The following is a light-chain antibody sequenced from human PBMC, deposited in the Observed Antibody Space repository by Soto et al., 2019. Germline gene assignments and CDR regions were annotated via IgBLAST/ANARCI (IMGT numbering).Light chain of an antibody. CDR1: SSDVGGYNF. V-gene: IGLV2-14*01. Sequence: QSALTQPASVSGSPGQSITISCTGTSSDVGGYNFVSWYQQHPGKAPKLMIFEISNRPSEVSNRFSGSKSGNTASLTISGLQAEDEADYYCSSYTTSSTSVFGTGTQLTVL. CDR2: EIS. CDR3: SSYTTSSTSV. J-gene: IGLJ1*01.